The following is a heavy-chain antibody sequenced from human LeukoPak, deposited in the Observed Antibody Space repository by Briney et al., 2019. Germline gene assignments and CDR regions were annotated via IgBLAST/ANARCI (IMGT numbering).Heavy chain of an antibody. Sequence: GGSLRLSCAASGLTFSGYAMSWVRQAPGKGLEWVSAISVSGGSIYYADSVKGRFTISRDNSKNTLYLHMNSLRAEDTAVYYCAKDIATIGAFDIWGQGTMVSVSS. CDR2: ISVSGGSI. CDR3: AKDIATIGAFDI. D-gene: IGHD5-24*01. V-gene: IGHV3-23*01. J-gene: IGHJ3*02. CDR1: GLTFSGYA.